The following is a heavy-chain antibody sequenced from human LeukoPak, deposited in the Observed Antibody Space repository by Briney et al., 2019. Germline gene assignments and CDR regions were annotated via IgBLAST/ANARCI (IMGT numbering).Heavy chain of an antibody. Sequence: PGGSLKLSCAASGFTLSDSAIHWVGQASGKGLERVGLIHRPAKSYATAYGASVGGRFTISRDDSKNTAYLQMDSLRADDTAVYYCAKDLDYTTYGYYFDYWGQGTLVTVSS. CDR3: AKDLDYTTYGYYFDY. CDR1: GFTLSDSA. D-gene: IGHD4-11*01. V-gene: IGHV3-73*01. J-gene: IGHJ4*02. CDR2: IHRPAKSYAT.